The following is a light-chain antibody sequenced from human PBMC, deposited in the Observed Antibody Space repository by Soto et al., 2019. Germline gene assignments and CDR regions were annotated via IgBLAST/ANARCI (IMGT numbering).Light chain of an antibody. V-gene: IGKV1-5*01. CDR3: QQYNDYWT. Sequence: DTQLTQSPSTLSASVGDSVSITCRASQSISGWLACYQQKPGKAPTLLIYDSSTLESGVPSRFSGSGSGTEFTLSISSLQPDDFATYFCQQYNDYWTFGQGTKVDIK. CDR1: QSISGW. CDR2: DSS. J-gene: IGKJ1*01.